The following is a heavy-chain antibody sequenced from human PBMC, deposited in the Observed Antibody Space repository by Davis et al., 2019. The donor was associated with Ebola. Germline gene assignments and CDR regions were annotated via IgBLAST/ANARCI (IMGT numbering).Heavy chain of an antibody. J-gene: IGHJ6*04. CDR2: IYGGGNT. CDR3: ARGGNLGWGYYYGMDV. D-gene: IGHD3/OR15-3a*01. CDR1: GFAFGDYA. Sequence: PGGSLRLSCAGSGFAFGDYAMHWVRQAPGKGLEWVSVIYGGGNTYYADSVKGRFTISRDNSKNTVYLQMNSLRADDTAVYYCARGGNLGWGYYYGMDVWGKGTTVTVSS. V-gene: IGHV3-53*01.